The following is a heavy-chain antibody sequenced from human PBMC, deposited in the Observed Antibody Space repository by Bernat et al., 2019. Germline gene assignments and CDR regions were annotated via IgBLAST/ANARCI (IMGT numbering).Heavy chain of an antibody. CDR1: GFIFSSYE. Sequence: EVQLVESGGGLVQPGGSLRLSCAASGFIFSSYEMNWVRQAPGKGLEWVSYISSSGSTIYYADSVKGRFTISRDNAKNSLYLQMNSLRAEDTAVYYCARAYYDFWSGSGPPGYWGQGTLVTVSS. D-gene: IGHD3-3*01. J-gene: IGHJ4*02. CDR2: ISSSGSTI. CDR3: ARAYYDFWSGSGPPGY. V-gene: IGHV3-48*03.